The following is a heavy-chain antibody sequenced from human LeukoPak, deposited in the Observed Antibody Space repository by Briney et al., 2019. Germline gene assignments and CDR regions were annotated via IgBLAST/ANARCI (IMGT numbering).Heavy chain of an antibody. V-gene: IGHV3-33*06. CDR2: IWYDGSNK. D-gene: IGHD2-21*01. Sequence: GGSLRLSCAVSGFTFSSYGMHWVRQAPGKGLEWVAVIWYDGSNKYYADSVRGRFTISRDNSKNTLYLQMNSLGAEDTAVYYCAKDQAPEGYIVERNWFDPWGQGTLVTVSS. CDR3: AKDQAPEGYIVERNWFDP. CDR1: GFTFSSYG. J-gene: IGHJ5*02.